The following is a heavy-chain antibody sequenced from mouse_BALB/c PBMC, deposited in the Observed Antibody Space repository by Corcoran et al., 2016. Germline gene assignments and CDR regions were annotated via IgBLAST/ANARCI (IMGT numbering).Heavy chain of an antibody. J-gene: IGHJ3*01. Sequence: EVQLQQSGPELVKPGASVKISCKASDYSFTDYYMHWVKQSHLKSLEWIGRINPYNGATTYNQNFKDKATLTVDKSSSTTYMKLHSLTSEDSAVDYCARSFWFAYWGQGTLVTVSA. CDR3: ARSFWFAY. CDR1: DYSFTDYY. V-gene: IGHV1-18*01. CDR2: INPYNGAT.